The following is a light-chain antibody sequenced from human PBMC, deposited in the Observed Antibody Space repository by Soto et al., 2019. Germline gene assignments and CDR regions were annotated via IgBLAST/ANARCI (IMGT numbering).Light chain of an antibody. CDR1: SSHIGSNT. CDR3: AAWDDSLNGNVV. Sequence: QSVLTQPPSASGTPGQRVTISCSGSSSHIGSNTVNWYQQLPGTAPKLLIYSNNQRPSGVPDRFSGSKSGTSASLAISGLQSEDEADEYCAAWDDSLNGNVVFGGGTKLTVL. V-gene: IGLV1-44*01. J-gene: IGLJ2*01. CDR2: SNN.